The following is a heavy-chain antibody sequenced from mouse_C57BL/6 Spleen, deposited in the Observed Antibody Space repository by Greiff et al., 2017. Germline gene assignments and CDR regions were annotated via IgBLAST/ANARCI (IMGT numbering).Heavy chain of an antibody. D-gene: IGHD4-1*02. CDR1: GFTFSSYG. J-gene: IGHJ2*01. V-gene: IGHV5-6*02. Sequence: EVMLVESGGDLVKPGGSLKLSCAASGFTFSSYGMSWVRQTPDKRLEWVATISSGGSYPSSPDRVKGRFTISRETAKNPLYLQMSSLKSEDTAMYYGAQLGRSYWGQGTTLTVSS. CDR2: ISSGGSYP. CDR3: AQLGRSY.